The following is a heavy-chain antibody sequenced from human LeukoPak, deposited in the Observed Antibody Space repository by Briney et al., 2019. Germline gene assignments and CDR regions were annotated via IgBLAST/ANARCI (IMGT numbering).Heavy chain of an antibody. CDR2: INHSGST. CDR3: ARGRGT. CDR1: GGSFSGYY. J-gene: IGHJ5*02. D-gene: IGHD3-10*01. Sequence: SETLSLTCAVYGGSFSGYYWSWIRQPPGKGLEWIGEINHSGSTNYNPSLKSRVTISVDTSKNQFSLKLSSVTAADTAVYYCARGRGTWGQGTLVTVSS. V-gene: IGHV4-34*01.